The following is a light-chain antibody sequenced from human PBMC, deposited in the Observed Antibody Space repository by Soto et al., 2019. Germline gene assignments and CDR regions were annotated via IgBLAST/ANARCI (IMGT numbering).Light chain of an antibody. J-gene: IGKJ3*01. CDR1: QSVSSSY. CDR2: GAS. CDR3: QQYGSSLFT. V-gene: IGKV3-20*01. Sequence: EIVLTQSPGILSLSPGERATLSCRASQSVSSSYLAWYQQKPGQAPRLLIYGASSRATGIPDRFSGSGSGTDFTLTISRLEPEDFAVYYCQQYGSSLFTFGPGPKVDIK.